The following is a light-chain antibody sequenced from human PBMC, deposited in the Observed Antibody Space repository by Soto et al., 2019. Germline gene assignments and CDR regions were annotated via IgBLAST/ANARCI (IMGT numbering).Light chain of an antibody. CDR1: QSVSSSY. CDR3: QQYNNWPPIT. V-gene: IGKV3-20*01. Sequence: DIVLTQSPGTLSMSPGERATLSCRARQSVSSSYLAWYQQKPGQAPRLLIYGASSRATGIPDRFSGSGSGADFTLTISSLQSEDFAVYYCQQYNNWPPITFGQGTRLEI. J-gene: IGKJ5*01. CDR2: GAS.